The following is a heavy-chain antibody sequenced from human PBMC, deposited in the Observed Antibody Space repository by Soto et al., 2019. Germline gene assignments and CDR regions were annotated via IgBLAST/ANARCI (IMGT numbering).Heavy chain of an antibody. CDR3: ARVAREYYGSGSYYKENAFDI. J-gene: IGHJ3*02. Sequence: QVQLQESGPGLVKPSQTLSLTCTVSGGSISSGGYYWSWLRQHPGKGLEWIGYIYYSGSTYYNPYRISRVTQSLDSSKTQFSLKLSSVTAADTAVYYCARVAREYYGSGSYYKENAFDIWGQGTMFTVSS. D-gene: IGHD3-10*01. CDR1: GGSISSGGYY. V-gene: IGHV4-31*03. CDR2: IYYSGST.